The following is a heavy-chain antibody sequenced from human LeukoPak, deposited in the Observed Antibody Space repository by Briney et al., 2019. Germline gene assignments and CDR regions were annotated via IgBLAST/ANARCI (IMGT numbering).Heavy chain of an antibody. D-gene: IGHD2-21*02. J-gene: IGHJ4*02. CDR1: GGSISSYY. CDR2: IYYSGST. CDR3: ARESGYCGGDCYHFDY. V-gene: IGHV4-59*01. Sequence: PSETLSLTCTVSGGSISSYYWSWIRQPPGKGLEWIGYIYYSGSTNHNPSLKSRVTISVDTSKNQFSLKLSSVTAADTAVYYCARESGYCGGDCYHFDYWGQGTLVTVSS.